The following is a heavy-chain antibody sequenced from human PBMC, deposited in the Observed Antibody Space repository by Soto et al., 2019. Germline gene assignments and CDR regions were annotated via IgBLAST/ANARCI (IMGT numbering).Heavy chain of an antibody. D-gene: IGHD1-26*01. CDR1: GFNINTYF. CDR3: AREDEHGSHWALAY. V-gene: IGHV3-30*04. CDR2: IFPNGRDK. J-gene: IGHJ4*02. Sequence: QVQLVQSGGGVVQPGRSLRLSCEASGFNINTYFMHWVRQAPGKGLEWVAFIFPNGRDKEYADSVKGRLPISRDNSNNRMYLQMDSLRPEDTAVYSCAREDEHGSHWALAYWGQGALVTVSS.